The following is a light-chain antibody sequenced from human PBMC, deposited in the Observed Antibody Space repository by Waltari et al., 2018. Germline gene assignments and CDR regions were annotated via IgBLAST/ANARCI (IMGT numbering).Light chain of an antibody. CDR1: HSDSSTF. CDR2: AAS. Sequence: IVLTQSPGTMSLSRGERATLSCRASHSDSSTFAWYQQRPGQAPTLLIYAASNRATGIPDRFTGSGSGTDFSLTISRLEPEDFAVYYCQHHVRLPATFGQGTKVEIK. CDR3: QHHVRLPAT. V-gene: IGKV3-20*01. J-gene: IGKJ1*01.